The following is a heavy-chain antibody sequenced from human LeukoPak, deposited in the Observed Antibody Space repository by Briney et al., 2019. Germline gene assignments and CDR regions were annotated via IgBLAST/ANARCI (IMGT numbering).Heavy chain of an antibody. CDR3: ARGGITYYDFWSGYFDDAFDI. J-gene: IGHJ3*02. V-gene: IGHV1-8*01. D-gene: IGHD3-3*01. CDR2: MNPNSGNT. Sequence: ASVKVSCKASGYTFTSYAINWVRQATGQGLEWMGWMNPNSGNTGYAQKFQGRVTMTRNTSISTAYMELSSLRSEDTAVYYCARGGITYYDFWSGYFDDAFDIWGQGTMVTVSS. CDR1: GYTFTSYA.